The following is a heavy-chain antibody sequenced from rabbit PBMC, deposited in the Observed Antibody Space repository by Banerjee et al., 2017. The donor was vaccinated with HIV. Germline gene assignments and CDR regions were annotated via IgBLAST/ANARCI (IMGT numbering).Heavy chain of an antibody. Sequence: QEQLVESGGGLVQPEGSLTLTCTASGFTINSNYVMNWVRQAPGKGLEWIGYIYNGDGSTYYASWVNGRFTISKTSSTTVFLQMTSLTAADTATYFCARDQVAGSGDWTLFNLWGQGTLVTVS. CDR1: GFTINSNYV. CDR2: IYNGDGST. D-gene: IGHD8-1*01. J-gene: IGHJ4*01. V-gene: IGHV1S45*01. CDR3: ARDQVAGSGDWTLFNL.